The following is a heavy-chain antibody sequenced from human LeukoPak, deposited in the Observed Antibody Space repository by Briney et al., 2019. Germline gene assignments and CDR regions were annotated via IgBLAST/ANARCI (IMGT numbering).Heavy chain of an antibody. CDR1: GYSISSGYY. CDR3: ARGNVLLTD. CDR2: IYHSGST. D-gene: IGHD3-10*01. Sequence: SETLSLTCTVSGYSISSGYYWGWIRQPPGKGLEWIGSIYHSGSTYYNPSLKSRVTISVDTSKNQCSLKLGSVTAADTAVYYCARGNVLLTDWGQGTLVTVSS. V-gene: IGHV4-38-2*02. J-gene: IGHJ4*02.